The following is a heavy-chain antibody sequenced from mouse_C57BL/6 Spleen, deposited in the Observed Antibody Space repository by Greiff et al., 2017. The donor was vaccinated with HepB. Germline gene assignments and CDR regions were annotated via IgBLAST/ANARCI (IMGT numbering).Heavy chain of an antibody. V-gene: IGHV1-82*01. CDR3: ARWSTTVNYFDY. D-gene: IGHD1-1*01. CDR1: GYAFSSSW. Sequence: VQLQQSGPELVKPGASVKISCKASGYAFSSSWMNWVKQRPGKGLEWIGRIYPGDGDTNYNGKFKGKATLTADKSTSTAYMQLSSLTSEDSAVYFCARWSTTVNYFDYWGQGTTRTVSS. J-gene: IGHJ2*01. CDR2: IYPGDGDT.